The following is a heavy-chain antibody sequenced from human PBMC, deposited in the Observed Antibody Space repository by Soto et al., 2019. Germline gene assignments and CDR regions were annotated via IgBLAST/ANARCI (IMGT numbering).Heavy chain of an antibody. CDR1: GITFSTYV. Sequence: GGSLRLSCAGSGITFSTYVMSWVRQAPVKGLEWVSTISSSGDSTSHAVSVKGRFTISRDNSESTMYLQMNSLRVEDSAIYYCARTRYVSGSYYFDDWGQGTLVTVSS. CDR3: ARTRYVSGSYYFDD. V-gene: IGHV3-23*01. J-gene: IGHJ4*02. CDR2: ISSSGDST. D-gene: IGHD3-10*01.